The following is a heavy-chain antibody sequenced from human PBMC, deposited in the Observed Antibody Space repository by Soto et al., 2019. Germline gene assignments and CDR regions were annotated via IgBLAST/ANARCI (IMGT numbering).Heavy chain of an antibody. CDR1: GFTFSSYG. CDR3: ATLFGGLVAKIDY. Sequence: QVQLVESGGGVVQPGRSLRLSCAASGFTFSSYGMHWVRQAPGKGLEWVAVISYDGSNKYYADSVKGRFPISRDNSKNTLYLQMNSLRAEDTAVYYCATLFGGLVAKIDYWGQGTLVTVSS. CDR2: ISYDGSNK. V-gene: IGHV3-30*03. D-gene: IGHD2-15*01. J-gene: IGHJ4*02.